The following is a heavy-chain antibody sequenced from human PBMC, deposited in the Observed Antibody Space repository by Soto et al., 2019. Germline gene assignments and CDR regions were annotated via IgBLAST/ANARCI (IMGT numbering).Heavy chain of an antibody. CDR2: ISHDGRNE. J-gene: IGHJ5*02. V-gene: IGHV3-30-3*01. Sequence: QAYLVESGGGVVQPGRSLRLSCAASGFSFSTFALHWVRQAPGEGLEWVALISHDGRNEKYAESVKGRFTISRDNSKNTVYMQMDSLILEDTGVYYCARDGLPDDFRSGGYWFDPWGQGTQVTVSS. CDR1: GFSFSTFA. CDR3: ARDGLPDDFRSGGYWFDP. D-gene: IGHD3-3*01.